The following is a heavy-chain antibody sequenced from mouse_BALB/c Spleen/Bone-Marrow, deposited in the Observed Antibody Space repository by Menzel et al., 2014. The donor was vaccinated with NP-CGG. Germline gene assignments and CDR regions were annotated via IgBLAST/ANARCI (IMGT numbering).Heavy chain of an antibody. J-gene: IGHJ4*01. Sequence: EVMLVESGGGLVQPGGSLKLSCAASGFTFSSYIMSWVRQTPEKRLEWVAYISNGGGSTHYPDTVKGRFTISGDNAKNTLYLQMSSLKSEDTAMYYCARHPIYYYGSSWGNYAMDYWGQGTSVTVSS. D-gene: IGHD1-1*01. CDR3: ARHPIYYYGSSWGNYAMDY. CDR2: ISNGGGST. V-gene: IGHV5-12-2*01. CDR1: GFTFSSYI.